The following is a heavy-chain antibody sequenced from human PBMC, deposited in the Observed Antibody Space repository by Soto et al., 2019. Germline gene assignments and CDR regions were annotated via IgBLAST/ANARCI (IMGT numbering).Heavy chain of an antibody. CDR2: ISPMFGAA. V-gene: IGHV1-69*19. D-gene: IGHD3-10*01. CDR3: AREVQVHTPVFVY. CDR1: GGTFNTYA. J-gene: IGHJ4*01. Sequence: VQLVQAGAEMKKPGSSVKVSCQSSGGTFNTYAMNWVRQAPGQGPEWMGDISPMFGAANYAPKFQGRVTITADESPGTSYMQLSSLTSEDTALYFCAREVQVHTPVFVYCGHGTQVTVSS.